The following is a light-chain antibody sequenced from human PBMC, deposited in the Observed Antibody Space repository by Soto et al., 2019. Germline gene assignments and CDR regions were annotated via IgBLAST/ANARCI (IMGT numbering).Light chain of an antibody. Sequence: QSALTQPASVSGSPGQSITISCTGTSSDVGGYNYVSWYQQHPGKAPKLIIYEVSNRPSGVSYRFSGSKSGNTASLTISGLQSEDEADYYCNSYTSATTLVFGGGTKLTVL. CDR2: EVS. CDR1: SSDVGGYNY. V-gene: IGLV2-14*01. J-gene: IGLJ2*01. CDR3: NSYTSATTLV.